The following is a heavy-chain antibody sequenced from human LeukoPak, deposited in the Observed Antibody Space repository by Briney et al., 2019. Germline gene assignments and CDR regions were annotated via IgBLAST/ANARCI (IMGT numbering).Heavy chain of an antibody. Sequence: PGGSLRLSCAASGFTFSSYAMGWVRQAPGKGLEWVSGISGSGGGTYYADSVKGRFTISRDNSKNTLYLKMNSLRDEDSAVYYCVRDRSDSNTWYAGSHWGQGTLVTVSS. J-gene: IGHJ4*02. CDR2: ISGSGGGT. D-gene: IGHD6-13*01. V-gene: IGHV3-23*01. CDR1: GFTFSSYA. CDR3: VRDRSDSNTWYAGSH.